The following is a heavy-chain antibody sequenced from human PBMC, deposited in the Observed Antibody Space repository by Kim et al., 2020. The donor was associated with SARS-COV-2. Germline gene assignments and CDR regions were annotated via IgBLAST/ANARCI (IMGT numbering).Heavy chain of an antibody. Sequence: NPSLKSRVTISVDTSKNQFSLKLSSVTAADTAVYYCARAPRLPYYYGMDVWGQGTTVTVSS. V-gene: IGHV4-34*01. CDR3: ARAPRLPYYYGMDV. D-gene: IGHD6-6*01. J-gene: IGHJ6*02.